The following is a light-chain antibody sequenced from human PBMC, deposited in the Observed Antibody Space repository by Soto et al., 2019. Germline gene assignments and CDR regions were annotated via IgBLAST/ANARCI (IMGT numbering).Light chain of an antibody. CDR1: QSISTW. J-gene: IGKJ1*01. CDR2: TAS. V-gene: IGKV1-5*03. Sequence: DIQMTQSPSTLSASVGDRVTITCRASQSISTWLVWYQQKPGKAPRLLIYTASSLESGVPSRFSGSGSGTEVTLTISSLQPDDFATYYCQQHKSYPRTFGQGTKVEIK. CDR3: QQHKSYPRT.